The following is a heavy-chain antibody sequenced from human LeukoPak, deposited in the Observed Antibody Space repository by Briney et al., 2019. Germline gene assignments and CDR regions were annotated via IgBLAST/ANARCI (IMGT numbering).Heavy chain of an antibody. CDR2: ISGSGGST. D-gene: IGHD3-10*01. J-gene: IGHJ4*02. CDR3: AKGAVITMVRGVISAHFDY. CDR1: GFTFSSYA. Sequence: GGSLRLSCAASGFTFSSYAMSWVRQAPGKGLEWVSAISGSGGSTYYADPVKGRFTISRDNSKNTLYLQMNSLRAEDTAVYYCAKGAVITMVRGVISAHFDYWGQGTLVTVSS. V-gene: IGHV3-23*01.